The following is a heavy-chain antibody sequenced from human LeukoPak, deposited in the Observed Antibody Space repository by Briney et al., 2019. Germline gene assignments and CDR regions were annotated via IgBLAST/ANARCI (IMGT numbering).Heavy chain of an antibody. D-gene: IGHD2-21*01. Sequence: GGSLRLSCAASGFTFSSYSMSWVRQAPGKGLEWVSATSSSDAGTYHADSVRGRFTISRDNSNNTLYLQMNSLRVEDAAVYYCARAPVTSCRGAYCYPFDYWGQGTLVTVSS. CDR1: GFTFSSYS. J-gene: IGHJ4*02. CDR2: TSSSDAGT. V-gene: IGHV3-23*01. CDR3: ARAPVTSCRGAYCYPFDY.